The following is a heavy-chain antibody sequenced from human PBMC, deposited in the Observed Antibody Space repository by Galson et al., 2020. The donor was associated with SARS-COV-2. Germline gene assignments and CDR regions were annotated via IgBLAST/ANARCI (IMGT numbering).Heavy chain of an antibody. V-gene: IGHV3-30*04. CDR2: ISYDGSNK. CDR3: AREERVTTVVTVYYYGLDV. J-gene: IGHJ6*02. Sequence: QAGGSLRLSCAASGFTFRSHAMHWVRQAPGKGLEWVAAISYDGSNKYYADSVKGRFTISRDNSKNTLYVQMNSLRAEDAAVYYCAREERVTTVVTVYYYGLDVWGQGTTVTVSS. D-gene: IGHD4-17*01. CDR1: GFTFRSHA.